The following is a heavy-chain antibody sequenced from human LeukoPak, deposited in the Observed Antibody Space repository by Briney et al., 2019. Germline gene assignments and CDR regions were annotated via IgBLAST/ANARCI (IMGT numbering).Heavy chain of an antibody. D-gene: IGHD2-8*01. CDR1: GFTFSDYY. CDR2: ISSSGSTI. Sequence: GGSLRLSCAASGFTFSDYYMSWIRQAPGKGLEWVSYISSSGSTIYYADSVKGRFTISRDNAKNSLYLQMNSLRAEDTAVYYXXXXXXXXXXXXXNDSYYYMDVWGKGTTVTISS. CDR3: XXXXXXXXXXXXNDSYYYMDV. J-gene: IGHJ6*03. V-gene: IGHV3-11*01.